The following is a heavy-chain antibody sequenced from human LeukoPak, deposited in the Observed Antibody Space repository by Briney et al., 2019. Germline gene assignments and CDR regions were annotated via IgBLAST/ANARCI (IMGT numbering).Heavy chain of an antibody. J-gene: IGHJ5*02. CDR1: GFTVSSNY. V-gene: IGHV3-53*01. CDR3: ARLVTVTTPDGNWFDP. Sequence: GGSLRLSCAASGFTVSSNYMSWVRQAPGKGLEWVSVIYSSGSTYYADSVKGRFTISRDNSKNTLYLQMNSLRAEDTAVYYCARLVTVTTPDGNWFDPWGQGTLVTVSS. D-gene: IGHD4-17*01. CDR2: IYSSGST.